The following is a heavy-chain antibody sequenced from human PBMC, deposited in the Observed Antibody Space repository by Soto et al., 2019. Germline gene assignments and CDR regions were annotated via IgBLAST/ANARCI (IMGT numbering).Heavy chain of an antibody. Sequence: EVQVVESGGGLVKPGGSLRLSCNFSFSMYSMDWVRQAPGKGLEWVASISSGSAFIKYADSVKGRFTNSRDNAKNSVSLQMDSLRVEDTAMYYCTRDQGGSYDSWFDPWGRGTLVTVSS. D-gene: IGHD1-26*01. CDR2: ISSGSAFI. CDR3: TRDQGGSYDSWFDP. J-gene: IGHJ5*02. V-gene: IGHV3-21*01. CDR1: FSFSMYS.